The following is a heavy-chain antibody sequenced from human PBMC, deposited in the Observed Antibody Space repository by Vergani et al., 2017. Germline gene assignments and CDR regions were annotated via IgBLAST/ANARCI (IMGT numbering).Heavy chain of an antibody. D-gene: IGHD2-2*01. CDR2: IYHSGST. Sequence: QVQLQESGPGLVKPSETLSLTCAVSGYSISSCYYWGWIRQPPGKGLEWIGSIYHSGSTYYNPSLKGRVTISVDTSKNQFSLQLSFMTAADTAMYYCAGDSSSTSGYSGPDPFDIWGQGTMVTVSS. CDR3: AGDSSSTSGYSGPDPFDI. V-gene: IGHV4-38-2*02. J-gene: IGHJ3*02. CDR1: GYSISSCYY.